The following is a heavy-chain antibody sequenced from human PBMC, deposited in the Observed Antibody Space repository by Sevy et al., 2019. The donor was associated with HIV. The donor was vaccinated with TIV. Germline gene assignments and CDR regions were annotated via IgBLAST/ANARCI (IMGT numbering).Heavy chain of an antibody. V-gene: IGHV3-30*02. J-gene: IGHJ4*02. Sequence: GGSLRLSCAASGFTFSYSGMHWVRQAPGKGLEWVTFIQYDGSNKYYADSVKGRFTISRDNSKNTLYLQMNSLRRDDTAVYHCAKNTAAVGTWGFDYWGQGTLVTVSS. D-gene: IGHD6-13*01. CDR2: IQYDGSNK. CDR3: AKNTAAVGTWGFDY. CDR1: GFTFSYSG.